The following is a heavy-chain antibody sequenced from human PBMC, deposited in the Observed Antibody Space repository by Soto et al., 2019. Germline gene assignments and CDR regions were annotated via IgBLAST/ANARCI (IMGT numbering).Heavy chain of an antibody. J-gene: IGHJ4*02. CDR1: GFTFSSYA. D-gene: IGHD3-16*02. CDR2: ISGSGGST. Sequence: EVQLLESGGGLVQPGGSLRLSCAASGFTFSSYAMSWVRQAPGKGLEWVSAISGSGGSTYYADSVKGRFTISRDNSKNTLYLQMNSLRAEDTAVYYCAKDRVAFGAVIVTEDFDYWGQGTLVTVSS. V-gene: IGHV3-23*01. CDR3: AKDRVAFGAVIVTEDFDY.